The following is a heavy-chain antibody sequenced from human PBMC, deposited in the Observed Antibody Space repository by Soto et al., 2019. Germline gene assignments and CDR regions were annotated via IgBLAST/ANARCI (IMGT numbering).Heavy chain of an antibody. Sequence: ASVKVSCKDSGYTFSTYGITWVRQAPGQGLDWIGWINPFKGDTNSAARFQDRVTMTTDTSTRTAYMELRSIRSDDTAVYYCARVKVPAAILGAFDLWGQGTLVTVSS. CDR3: ARVKVPAAILGAFDL. D-gene: IGHD2-2*02. V-gene: IGHV1-18*01. CDR2: INPFKGDT. CDR1: GYTFSTYG. J-gene: IGHJ3*01.